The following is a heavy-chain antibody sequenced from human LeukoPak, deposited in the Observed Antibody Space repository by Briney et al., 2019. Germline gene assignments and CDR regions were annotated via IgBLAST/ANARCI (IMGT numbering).Heavy chain of an antibody. Sequence: ASVKVSCKASGYTFTIYGISWVRQAPGQGLEWMGWISAYNGNTNYAQKLQGRVTMTTDTSTSTAYMELRSLRSDDTAVYYCARSDGPTLAYCGGDCEHWVWFDPWGQGTLVTVSS. V-gene: IGHV1-18*01. CDR2: ISAYNGNT. J-gene: IGHJ5*02. CDR1: GYTFTIYG. CDR3: ARSDGPTLAYCGGDCEHWVWFDP. D-gene: IGHD2-21*02.